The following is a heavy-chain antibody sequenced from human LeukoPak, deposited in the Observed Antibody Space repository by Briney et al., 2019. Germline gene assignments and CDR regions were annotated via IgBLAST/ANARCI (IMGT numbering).Heavy chain of an antibody. CDR1: GGSYSSSGYY. CDR2: LFYSGNA. CDR3: ARDRGEYSYAYDY. D-gene: IGHD5-18*01. V-gene: IGHV4-39*07. Sequence: SETLSLTCTVSGGSYSSSGYYWGCFRQPPGKGLEWIGSLFYSGNAYYNPSLKSRVTISVDTSKNHFSLKLRSVTAADTAVYYCARDRGEYSYAYDYWGQGTLVTVSS. J-gene: IGHJ4*02.